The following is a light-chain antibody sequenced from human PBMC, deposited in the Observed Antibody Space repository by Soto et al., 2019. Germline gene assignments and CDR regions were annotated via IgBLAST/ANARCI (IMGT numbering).Light chain of an antibody. J-gene: IGLJ1*01. CDR3: GSWDSSLSAYV. CDR1: SSDVGGYNY. Sequence: QSALPQPASVSGSPGQSITISCSGTSSDVGGYNYVSWYQQHPGKAPKLMIYEVSKRPSGIPDRFSGSKSGTSATLGITGFQTGDEADYYCGSWDSSLSAYVFGTGTKVTVL. V-gene: IGLV2-14*01. CDR2: EVS.